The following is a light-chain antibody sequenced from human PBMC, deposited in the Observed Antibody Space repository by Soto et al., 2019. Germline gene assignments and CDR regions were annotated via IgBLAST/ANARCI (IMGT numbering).Light chain of an antibody. V-gene: IGKV3-15*01. Sequence: ETVMTQSPDTLSVSPGERATLSCRASQSVRTSLAWYQQKPGQAPRLLIYGASTRATDIPPRFSGSGSGTDFTLTISSLEPEDFAVYYCQQRSNWPRTFGQGTKVDIK. CDR1: QSVRTS. CDR2: GAS. CDR3: QQRSNWPRT. J-gene: IGKJ1*01.